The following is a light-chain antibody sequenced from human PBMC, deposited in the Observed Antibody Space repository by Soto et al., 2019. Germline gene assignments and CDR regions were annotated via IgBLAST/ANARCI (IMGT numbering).Light chain of an antibody. CDR1: QSISSY. J-gene: IGKJ1*01. CDR3: QQSYSTPRT. CDR2: AAS. Sequence: DIHVTQSPSSLSASLGDRVTITWRASQSISSYLNWYQQKPGKAPKLLIYAASSLQSGVPSRFSGSGSGTDFTLTISSLQPEDFATYYCQQSYSTPRTFGQGTKVDIK. V-gene: IGKV1-39*01.